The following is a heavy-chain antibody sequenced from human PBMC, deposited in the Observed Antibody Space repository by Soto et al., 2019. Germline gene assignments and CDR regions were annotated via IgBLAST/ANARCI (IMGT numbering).Heavy chain of an antibody. D-gene: IGHD6-13*01. CDR1: GFTFSSYS. CDR2: IASSSTYI. J-gene: IGHJ6*03. CDR3: ARSALVTHNYYMDV. V-gene: IGHV3-21*01. Sequence: EVQLVESGGGLVKPGGSLRLSCVVSGFTFSSYSMNWVRQAPGKGLEWLSSIASSSTYIQYADSVKGRFTISRDNAKNSLYQQMNSLRAEDTAVYYCARSALVTHNYYMDVWGTGTTVTVSS.